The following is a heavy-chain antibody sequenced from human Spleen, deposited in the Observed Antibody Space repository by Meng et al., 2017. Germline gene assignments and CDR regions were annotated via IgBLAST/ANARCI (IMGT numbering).Heavy chain of an antibody. D-gene: IGHD2-15*01. CDR2: INTNTGKP. J-gene: IGHJ4*02. CDR3: ARERLARHDSIDYYLDY. V-gene: IGHV7-4-1*02. CDR1: GYTFTTYG. Sequence: QVQLVHSGAEVKKPGASVKVSCQASGYTFTTYGLNWVRQAPGQGLEWMGWINTNTGKPTYAQGFTGRFVFSLDTSVSTTYLQITSLRAEDTAVYYCARERLARHDSIDYYLDYWGQGTLVTVSS.